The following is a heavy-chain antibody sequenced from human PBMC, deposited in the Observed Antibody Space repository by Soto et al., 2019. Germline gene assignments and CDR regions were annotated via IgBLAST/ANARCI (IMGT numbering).Heavy chain of an antibody. Sequence: SETLSLTCTVSGGSISSSSYYWGWIRQPPGKGLEWIGSIYYSGSTYYNPSLKSRVTISVDTSKNQFSLKLSSVTAADTAVYYCARDGGDYGNWFDPWGQGTLVTVSS. D-gene: IGHD4-17*01. V-gene: IGHV4-39*07. CDR2: IYYSGST. CDR1: GGSISSSSYY. CDR3: ARDGGDYGNWFDP. J-gene: IGHJ5*02.